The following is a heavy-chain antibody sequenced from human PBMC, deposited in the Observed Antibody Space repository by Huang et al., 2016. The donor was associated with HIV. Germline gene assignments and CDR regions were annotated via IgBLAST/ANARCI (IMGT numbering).Heavy chain of an antibody. V-gene: IGHV1-18*04. Sequence: QVQLVQSGAEVKKPGASVKVSCKASGYTFSSFGISWGRQAPGQGLEWGGWISVYNGKTKFAHKFPGRLTMTTDTSTSTAYMELRSLRSDDTAVYYCARGGGIQLWLLGYYYMDVWGNGTTVTVSS. CDR3: ARGGGIQLWLLGYYYMDV. D-gene: IGHD5-18*01. CDR2: ISVYNGKT. J-gene: IGHJ6*03. CDR1: GYTFSSFG.